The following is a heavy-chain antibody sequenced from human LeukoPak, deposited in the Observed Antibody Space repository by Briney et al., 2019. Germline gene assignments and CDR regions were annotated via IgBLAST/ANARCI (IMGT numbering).Heavy chain of an antibody. Sequence: GGSLRLSCAASGFAFSSYSMNWVRQAPGKGLEWVSYISSSSSTVFHADSVKGRFTISRDNAKSSLFLHMNSLRAEDTAIYYCVRDSYYAFDIWGQGTVVAVSS. CDR1: GFAFSSYS. V-gene: IGHV3-48*04. CDR2: ISSSSSTV. J-gene: IGHJ3*02. CDR3: VRDSYYAFDI. D-gene: IGHD2-8*01.